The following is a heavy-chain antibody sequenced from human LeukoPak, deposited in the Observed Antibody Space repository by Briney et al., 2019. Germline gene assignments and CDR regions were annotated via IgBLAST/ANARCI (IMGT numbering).Heavy chain of an antibody. Sequence: PGGSLRLSCVASGFTFKNYVMNWVRQAPGKGLEWVSGISGSGDTSYYPNSVKGRFTISRDNSKNTLYLQMKSLRAEDTAVYYCAKDATYNILTSRNPVYFDNWGQGTLVSVSS. V-gene: IGHV3-23*01. CDR2: ISGSGDTS. CDR3: AKDATYNILTSRNPVYFDN. CDR1: GFTFKNYV. J-gene: IGHJ4*02. D-gene: IGHD3-9*01.